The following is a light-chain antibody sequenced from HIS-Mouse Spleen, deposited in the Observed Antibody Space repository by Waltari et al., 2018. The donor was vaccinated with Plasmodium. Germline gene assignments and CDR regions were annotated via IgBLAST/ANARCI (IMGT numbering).Light chain of an antibody. J-gene: IGLJ2*01. CDR1: SSDVGSYNL. V-gene: IGLV2-23*01. Sequence: QSALTQPASVSGSPGPSITISCTATSSDVGSYNLVSWDQQHPGKAPKLMIYEGSNRPSGVSNRFSGSKSGNTASLTISGLQAEDEADYYCCSYAGSSTYVVFGGGTKLTVL. CDR2: EGS. CDR3: CSYAGSSTYVV.